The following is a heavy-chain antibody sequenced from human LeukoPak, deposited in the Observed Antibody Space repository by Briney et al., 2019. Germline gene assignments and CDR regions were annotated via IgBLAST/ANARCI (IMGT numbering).Heavy chain of an antibody. CDR2: MNPNNGNT. J-gene: IGHJ1*01. CDR3: ARDLNYYGSGSPNQH. D-gene: IGHD3-10*01. V-gene: IGHV1-8*03. CDR1: GYTFTNFD. Sequence: ASVKVSCKASGYTFTNFDINWVRQATGQGLEWMAWMNPNNGNTGNAQKFQGRVTITWDSSISTAYMELSSLRSEDTAVYYCARDLNYYGSGSPNQHWGQGTLVTVSS.